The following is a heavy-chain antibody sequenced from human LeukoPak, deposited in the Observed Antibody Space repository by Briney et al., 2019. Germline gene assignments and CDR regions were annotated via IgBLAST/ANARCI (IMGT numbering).Heavy chain of an antibody. Sequence: SSLKVSFKVSGYTLLELSLFWVRQAPGKGLEWMGYIGPENGDTSYAQKLQDRVTMTTDTSTSTAYMELRSLRSDDTAVYYCARDAYYCSGSHWGQGTLVTVSS. CDR3: ARDAYYCSGSH. J-gene: IGHJ4*02. CDR1: GYTLLELS. D-gene: IGHD3-10*01. V-gene: IGHV1-24*01. CDR2: IGPENGDT.